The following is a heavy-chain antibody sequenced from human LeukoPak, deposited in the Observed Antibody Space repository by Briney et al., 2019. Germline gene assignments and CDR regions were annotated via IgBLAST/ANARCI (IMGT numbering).Heavy chain of an antibody. D-gene: IGHD1-26*01. CDR3: AREWDAEGAFDI. CDR1: GVSISSSSYY. Sequence: RSSETLSLTCTVSGVSISSSSYYWGWIRQPPGMGLEWIGSIYYSGSTHYNPSLKSRVTISVDTSKNQFSLKLSSVTAADTAVYYCAREWDAEGAFDIWGQGTMVTVSS. CDR2: IYYSGST. V-gene: IGHV4-39*07. J-gene: IGHJ3*02.